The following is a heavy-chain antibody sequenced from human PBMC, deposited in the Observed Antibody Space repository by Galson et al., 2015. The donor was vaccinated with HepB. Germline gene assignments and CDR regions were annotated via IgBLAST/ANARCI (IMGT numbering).Heavy chain of an antibody. J-gene: IGHJ4*02. V-gene: IGHV3-30*04. CDR1: GFTFSSYT. Sequence: SLRLSCAASGFTFSSYTMYWVRQAPGKGPAWVAALSHNGILSFYADSLRGRFTISRDNSKNILYLQMNSLRTDDTAVYYCAKGDIVITPAAFHFDFWGQGTLVTVSS. CDR2: LSHNGILS. CDR3: AKGDIVITPAAFHFDF. D-gene: IGHD2-2*01.